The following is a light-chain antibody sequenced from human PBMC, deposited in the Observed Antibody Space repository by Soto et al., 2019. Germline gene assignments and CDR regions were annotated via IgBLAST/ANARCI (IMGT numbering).Light chain of an antibody. J-gene: IGLJ3*02. CDR1: SSNIGAGYD. CDR2: GNS. V-gene: IGLV1-40*01. Sequence: QSVLTQPPSVSGARGQRVTISCTGSSSNIGAGYDVHWYQQLPGTAPKLLIYGNSNRPSGVPDRFSGSKSGTSASLAITGLQAEDEADYYCQSYDSSLSGGVFGGGTKVTVL. CDR3: QSYDSSLSGGV.